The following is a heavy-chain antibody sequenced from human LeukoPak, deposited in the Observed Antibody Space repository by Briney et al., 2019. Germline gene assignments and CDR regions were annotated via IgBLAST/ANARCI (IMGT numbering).Heavy chain of an antibody. J-gene: IGHJ4*02. CDR1: GFTFSSYV. D-gene: IGHD4-17*01. V-gene: IGHV3-30*04. CDR3: ASYASLDY. CDR2: ISYDGSNE. Sequence: GGSLRLSCAASGFTFSSYVMHWVRQAPGKGLEWVAIISYDGSNEYYADSVKGRFTISRDNSKNTLYLQMNSLRAADTAVYYCASYASLDYWGQGTLVTVSS.